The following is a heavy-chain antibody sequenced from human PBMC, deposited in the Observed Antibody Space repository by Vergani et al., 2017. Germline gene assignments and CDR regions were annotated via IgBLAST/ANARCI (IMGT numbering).Heavy chain of an antibody. J-gene: IGHJ5*02. Sequence: QVQLVESGGGEVQPGRSLRLSCSAAGFPFSDYGVHWVRQAPGKGLEWVSVISYDGNKKNYADSVKGRFTISRDNSKNAVYLEMTSLRVEDTAFYYCGKTQGTMVGSWYFDPRGLGIMVTVSS. CDR3: GKTQGTMVGSWYFDP. V-gene: IGHV3-30*18. D-gene: IGHD1/OR15-1a*01. CDR1: GFPFSDYG. CDR2: ISYDGNKK.